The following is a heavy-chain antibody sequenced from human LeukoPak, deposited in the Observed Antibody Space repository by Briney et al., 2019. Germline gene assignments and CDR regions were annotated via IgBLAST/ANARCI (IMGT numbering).Heavy chain of an antibody. D-gene: IGHD3-10*01. CDR3: ARDGRITMVRGEVDEITRLAP. V-gene: IGHV1-46*01. Sequence: ASVKVSCKAFGYTFTSNYMHWVRQAPGQGPEWMGVISPSGGSTTYAQKFQGRVTMTTDTSTSTAYMELRSLRSDDTAVYYCARDGRITMVRGEVDEITRLAPWGQGTLVTVSS. J-gene: IGHJ5*02. CDR1: GYTFTSNY. CDR2: ISPSGGST.